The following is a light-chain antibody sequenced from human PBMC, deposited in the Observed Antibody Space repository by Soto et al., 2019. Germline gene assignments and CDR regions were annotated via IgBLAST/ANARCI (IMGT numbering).Light chain of an antibody. CDR1: SSNIGAGYD. CDR3: HSYDSSLSGYV. V-gene: IGLV1-40*01. Sequence: QSVLTQPPSVSGAPGQRVTISCTGSSSNIGAGYDVHWYQQQLPGTTPKLLIFLNTDRTSGVPDRFSGSKSGTSASLAITVLEAEDEAHYYCHSYDSSLSGYVFGTGTKLTFL. CDR2: LNT. J-gene: IGLJ1*01.